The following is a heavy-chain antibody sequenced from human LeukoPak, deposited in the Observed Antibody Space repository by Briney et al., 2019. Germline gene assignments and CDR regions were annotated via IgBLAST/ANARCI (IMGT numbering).Heavy chain of an antibody. V-gene: IGHV3-23*01. CDR1: GFTFSSYA. J-gene: IGHJ6*02. D-gene: IGHD2-15*01. CDR3: AKDQTDIVVVVAASYYYYGMDV. CDR2: ISGSGGST. Sequence: PGGSLRLSCAASGFTFSSYAMSWVRQAPGKGLEWVSAISGSGGSTYYADSVKGRFTISRDNSKNTLYLQMNSLRAEDTAVYYCAKDQTDIVVVVAASYYYYGMDVWGQGTTVTVSS.